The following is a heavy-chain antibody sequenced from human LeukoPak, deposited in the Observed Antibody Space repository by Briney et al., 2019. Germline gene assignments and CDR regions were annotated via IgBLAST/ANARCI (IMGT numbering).Heavy chain of an antibody. J-gene: IGHJ3*02. V-gene: IGHV4-59*01. D-gene: IGHD3-22*01. CDR3: ARGNYDTSGYWLDSFDI. CDR2: IYYSGST. CDR1: GGSISSYY. Sequence: SETLSLTCTVSGGSISSYYWSWIRQPPGKGLEWIGYIYYSGSTNYNPSLKSRVTISVDTSKNQFSLKLTSVTAADTAVYYCARGNYDTSGYWLDSFDIWGQGTMVTVSS.